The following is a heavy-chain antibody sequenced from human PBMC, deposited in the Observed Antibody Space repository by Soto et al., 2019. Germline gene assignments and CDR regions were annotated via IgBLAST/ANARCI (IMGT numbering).Heavy chain of an antibody. CDR1: GDILSSFG. CDR2: IVPLLGAE. J-gene: IGHJ4*02. V-gene: IGHV1-69*01. Sequence: QVRLEQSGSEVKRPGSSVKVSCKASGDILSSFGLSWVRKAPGHGLDCMGGIVPLLGAEHSAQRLQGRVTFTEDESSDTAYMEFSSLRSEATAVYYCARDCVHECSGGSCYSEVAHWWQGTRVIVSS. D-gene: IGHD2-15*01. CDR3: ARDCVHECSGGSCYSEVAH.